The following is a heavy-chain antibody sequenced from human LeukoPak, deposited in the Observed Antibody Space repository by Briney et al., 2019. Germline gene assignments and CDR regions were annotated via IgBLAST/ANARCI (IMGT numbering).Heavy chain of an antibody. J-gene: IGHJ4*02. V-gene: IGHV4-61*01. CDR2: IYYSGST. Sequence: SETLSLTCSVSGYSISSGYYWGWIRQPPGKGLEWIGYIYYSGSTNYDPSLKSRVTISVDTSKNQFSLKLSSVTAADTAVYYCARPNWNDLHFDYWGQGTLVTVSS. CDR1: GYSISSGYY. CDR3: ARPNWNDLHFDY. D-gene: IGHD1-1*01.